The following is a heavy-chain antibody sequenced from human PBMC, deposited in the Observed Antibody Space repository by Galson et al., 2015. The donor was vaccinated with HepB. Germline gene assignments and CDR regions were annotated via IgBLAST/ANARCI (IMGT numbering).Heavy chain of an antibody. D-gene: IGHD3-9*01. V-gene: IGHV3-7*01. CDR1: GFTFSSYW. Sequence: SLRLSCAASGFTFSSYWMSWVRQAPGKGLEWVANIKQDGSEKYYVDSVKGRFTISRDNAKNSLYLQMNSLRAEDTAVNYCARDRDILTGYYPYAFDIWGQGTMVTVSS. J-gene: IGHJ3*02. CDR3: ARDRDILTGYYPYAFDI. CDR2: IKQDGSEK.